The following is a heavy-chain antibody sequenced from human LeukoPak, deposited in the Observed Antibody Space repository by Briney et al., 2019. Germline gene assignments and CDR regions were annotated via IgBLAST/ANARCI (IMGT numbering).Heavy chain of an antibody. J-gene: IGHJ4*02. CDR2: INHSGST. V-gene: IGHV4-34*01. D-gene: IGHD6-19*01. CDR3: ARQWLVSPLFDY. CDR1: GGSFSGYY. Sequence: SETLSLTCAVYGGSFSGYYWSWIRQPPGKGMEWIGEINHSGSTNYNPSLRSRVTVSVHTSKNQLSLKLSSVTAADTAVYYCARQWLVSPLFDYWGQGTLVTVSS.